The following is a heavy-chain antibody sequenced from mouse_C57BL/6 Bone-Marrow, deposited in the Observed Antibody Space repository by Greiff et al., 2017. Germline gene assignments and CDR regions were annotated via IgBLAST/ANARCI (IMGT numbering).Heavy chain of an antibody. Sequence: QVQLQQSGAELARPGASVKMSCKASGYTFTSYTMHWVKQRPGQGLEWIGYINPSSGYTKYNQKFKDKATLTADKSSSTAYMQLSSLTSEDSAVYYCARPPYYYGSSLGYFDVWGTGTTVTVSS. CDR2: INPSSGYT. D-gene: IGHD1-1*01. CDR3: ARPPYYYGSSLGYFDV. J-gene: IGHJ1*03. V-gene: IGHV1-4*01. CDR1: GYTFTSYT.